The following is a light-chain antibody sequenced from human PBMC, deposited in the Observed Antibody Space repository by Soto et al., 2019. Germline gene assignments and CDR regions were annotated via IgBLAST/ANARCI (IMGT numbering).Light chain of an antibody. Sequence: ALTQCPGTLSSSPGERATLSCRASQGFXSNYLAWYQQKPGQAPRLRXDGASSRATGSPDRLSGSGSGTDFTLTIDRLESEYFAVYFCQQYAGPPTTFGQGTRLEIK. CDR3: QQYAGPPTT. V-gene: IGKV3-20*01. CDR1: QGFXSNY. CDR2: GAS. J-gene: IGKJ5*01.